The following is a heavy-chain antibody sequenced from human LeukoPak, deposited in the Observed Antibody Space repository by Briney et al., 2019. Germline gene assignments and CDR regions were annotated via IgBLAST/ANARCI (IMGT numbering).Heavy chain of an antibody. CDR2: IKRDGSEK. J-gene: IGHJ4*02. V-gene: IGHV3-7*01. CDR1: GFTFSSYW. Sequence: GGSLRLSCAASGFTFSSYWMSWVRQAPGKGLEWVANIKRDGSEKYYVDSVKGRFTISTDNAKNSVYLQMNTLSAEDTAVYYCASPAYGDYALFDYWGQGTLVTVSS. D-gene: IGHD4-17*01. CDR3: ASPAYGDYALFDY.